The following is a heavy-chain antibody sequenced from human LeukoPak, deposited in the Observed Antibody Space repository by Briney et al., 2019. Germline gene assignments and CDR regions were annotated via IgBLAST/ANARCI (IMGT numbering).Heavy chain of an antibody. V-gene: IGHV4-59*01. J-gene: IGHJ4*02. CDR3: ARRPRRADNGSGSYYFDY. CDR2: IYYSGST. Sequence: SETLSLTCTVSGVSISSDYWSWIRQPPGQGLEWIGYIYYSGSTNYNPSLKSRVTISVDTSKNQFSLKLSSVTAADTAVYYCARRPRRADNGSGSYYFDYWGQGTLVTVSS. D-gene: IGHD3-10*01. CDR1: GVSISSDY.